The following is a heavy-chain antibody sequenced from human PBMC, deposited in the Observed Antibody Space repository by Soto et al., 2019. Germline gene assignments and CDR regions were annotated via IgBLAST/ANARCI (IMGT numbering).Heavy chain of an antibody. CDR2: ISSSGSTI. D-gene: IGHD2-15*01. J-gene: IGHJ6*02. Sequence: PGGSLRLSCAASGFTFSSYEMNWVRQAPGKGLEWVSYISSSGSTIYYADSVKGRFTISRDNAKNSLYLQMNSLRAEDTAVYYCATERDYCSGGSCYGMDVWGQGTTVTV. V-gene: IGHV3-48*03. CDR3: ATERDYCSGGSCYGMDV. CDR1: GFTFSSYE.